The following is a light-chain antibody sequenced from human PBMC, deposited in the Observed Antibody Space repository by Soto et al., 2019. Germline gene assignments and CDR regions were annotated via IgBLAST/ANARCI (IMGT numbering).Light chain of an antibody. CDR2: ANS. Sequence: QSVLAQPPSVSGAPGRRVTISCAGSSSSIGAGYDVHWYQQLPGAAPKLLIYANSNRPSGVPDRFSGSKSGTSASLAITGLQADDEADYSCQSYDSILYGYGVGSGTKV. V-gene: IGLV1-40*01. CDR1: SSSIGAGYD. J-gene: IGLJ1*01. CDR3: QSYDSILYGYG.